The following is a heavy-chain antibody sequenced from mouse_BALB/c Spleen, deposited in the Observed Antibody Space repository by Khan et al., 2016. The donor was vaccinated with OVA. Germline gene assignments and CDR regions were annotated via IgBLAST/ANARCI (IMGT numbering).Heavy chain of an antibody. V-gene: IGHV5-6*01. CDR2: ISSAGTYT. CDR1: GFTFSTYG. Sequence: EVELVESGGDLVKPGGSLKLSYAASGFTFSTYGMSWVRQTPDKRLEWVATISSAGTYTYYPDSVKGRFTISRDNAKNTLYLQMNSLRAEDTAMYYCARHWVGIMDYWGQGTSLTVSS. D-gene: IGHD1-1*01. J-gene: IGHJ4*01. CDR3: ARHWVGIMDY.